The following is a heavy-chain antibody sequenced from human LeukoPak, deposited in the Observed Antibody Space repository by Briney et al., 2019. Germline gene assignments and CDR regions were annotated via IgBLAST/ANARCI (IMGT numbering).Heavy chain of an antibody. CDR3: ARTDILTGYPSDFDY. V-gene: IGHV1-18*01. J-gene: IGHJ4*02. Sequence: GASVKVSCKTSVYTFSSYGISWVRQAPGQGLEWMGWISAYSGKTNYAQKVQGRVTMTTDTSTNTAYMELRSLRSDDTAVYYCARTDILTGYPSDFDYWGQGTLVTVSS. CDR2: ISAYSGKT. D-gene: IGHD3-9*01. CDR1: VYTFSSYG.